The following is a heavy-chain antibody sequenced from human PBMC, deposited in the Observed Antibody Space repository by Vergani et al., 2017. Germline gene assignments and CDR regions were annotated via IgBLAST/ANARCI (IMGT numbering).Heavy chain of an antibody. CDR3: ARHNAQSDGYNWGFDY. J-gene: IGHJ4*02. Sequence: QVQLLESGPGLLKPSETLSLTCSVSGYSITSGYYWGWIRQPPGRGLEWIGSIYHTGSAYYNPSLKSRVTVSVDTSMNQVSLKLNSVTAADTAVYYCARHNAQSDGYNWGFDYWGQGTLVTVSS. CDR1: GYSITSGYY. D-gene: IGHD5-24*01. CDR2: IYHTGSA. V-gene: IGHV4-38-2*01.